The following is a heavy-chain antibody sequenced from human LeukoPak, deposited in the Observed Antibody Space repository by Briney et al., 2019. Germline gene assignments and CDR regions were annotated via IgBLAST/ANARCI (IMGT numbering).Heavy chain of an antibody. V-gene: IGHV4-59*01. D-gene: IGHD3-10*01. CDR1: GGSISSYY. CDR2: IYYSGST. CDR3: ARDGGYYGSGTYYYYGMDV. Sequence: SETLSLTCTVSGGSISSYYWSWIRQPPGKGLEWIGYIYYSGSTNYNPSLKSRATISVDTSKNQFSLKLSSVTAADTAVYYCARDGGYYGSGTYYYYGMDVWGQGTTVTVSS. J-gene: IGHJ6*02.